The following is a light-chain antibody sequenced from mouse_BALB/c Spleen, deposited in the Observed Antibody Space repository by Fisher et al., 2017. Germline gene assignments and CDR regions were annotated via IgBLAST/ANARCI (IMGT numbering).Light chain of an antibody. Sequence: IVITQTPAIMSASLGEKVTMSCRASSSVSYMHWFQQKPGTSPKLLIYSTSNLASGVPARFSGSGSGTSYSLTISSMEAEDAATYYCHQYHRSPWTFGGGTKLEIK. J-gene: IGKJ1*01. CDR2: STS. CDR1: SSVSY. CDR3: HQYHRSPWT. V-gene: IGKV4-57*01.